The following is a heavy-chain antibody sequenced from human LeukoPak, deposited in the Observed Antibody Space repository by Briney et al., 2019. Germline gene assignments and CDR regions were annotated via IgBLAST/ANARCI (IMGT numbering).Heavy chain of an antibody. Sequence: ASVKVSCKASGYTFTSYGISWVRQAPGQGLEWMGWISAYNGNTNYAQKLQGRVTMTTDTSTSTAYMELRSLRSDDTAVYYCARDPGLLWFGATSHWFDPWGQGTLVTVSS. CDR2: ISAYNGNT. CDR1: GYTFTSYG. D-gene: IGHD3-10*01. V-gene: IGHV1-18*01. J-gene: IGHJ5*02. CDR3: ARDPGLLWFGATSHWFDP.